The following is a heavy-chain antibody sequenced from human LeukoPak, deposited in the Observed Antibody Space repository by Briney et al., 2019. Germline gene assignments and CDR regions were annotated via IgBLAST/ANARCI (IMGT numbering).Heavy chain of an antibody. D-gene: IGHD3-10*01. V-gene: IGHV4-59*10. Sequence: SETLSLTCAVYGGSFSGYYWSWIRQPAGKGLEWIGRIYSGGSTNYNPSLKSRVSISADTSKNQFSLRLTSVTAADSAVYYCARGAGYYGSGSYYRQFYYFYMDVWGKGTTVTISS. CDR1: GGSFSGYY. CDR3: ARGAGYYGSGSYYRQFYYFYMDV. J-gene: IGHJ6*03. CDR2: IYSGGST.